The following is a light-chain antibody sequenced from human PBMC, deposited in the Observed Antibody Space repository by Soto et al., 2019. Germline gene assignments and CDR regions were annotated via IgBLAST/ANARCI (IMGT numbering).Light chain of an antibody. J-gene: IGKJ4*01. CDR1: HRVSSY. V-gene: IGKV3-15*01. Sequence: EILMTQSPATLSVSPGESATLSCRASHRVSSYLAWYQQKPGQAPRLLIYGASTRATGIPARFSGSGSGTVFTLTISSLKSEDFAVYFCQQYNNWPLTFGGGTKVEIK. CDR2: GAS. CDR3: QQYNNWPLT.